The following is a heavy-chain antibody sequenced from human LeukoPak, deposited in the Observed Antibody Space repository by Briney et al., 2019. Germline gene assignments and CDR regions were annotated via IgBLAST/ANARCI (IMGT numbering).Heavy chain of an antibody. CDR1: GGSVSDYY. CDR3: ARAPHFFDTSGSRYHFDY. V-gene: IGHV4-59*02. Sequence: KPSETLSLTCTVSGGSVSDYYWSWIRQSPGKGLEWIGYIYYTGTSYNPSLKSRVTISTDTSKNQFSLNLSSVTAADTAVYFCARAPHFFDTSGSRYHFDYWGQGALVTVSS. D-gene: IGHD3-22*01. CDR2: IYYTGT. J-gene: IGHJ4*02.